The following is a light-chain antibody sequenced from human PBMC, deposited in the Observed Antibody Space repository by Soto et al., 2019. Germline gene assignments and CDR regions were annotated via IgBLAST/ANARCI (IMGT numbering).Light chain of an antibody. J-gene: IGKJ1*01. CDR1: RDIDNS. CDR2: AAS. V-gene: IGKV1-27*01. CDR3: QKYNKAPWI. Sequence: DIQVTQSPPSLSASVGDRVTITCGASRDIDNSLAWYQQVPGKAPKLLIYAASTLQSGVPSRFRGSGSGTSFILTITSLQPEDVATYYCQKYNKAPWIFGQGTKVEV.